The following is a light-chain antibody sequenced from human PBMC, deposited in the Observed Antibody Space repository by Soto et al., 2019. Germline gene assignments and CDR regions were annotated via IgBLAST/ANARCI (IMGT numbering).Light chain of an antibody. V-gene: IGLV2-14*01. Sequence: QSALTQPASVSGSPGQSITISCNGTSSDVGGYNYVSWYQQHPDKAPKLMIYDVSNRPSGVSNRFSGSKSGNTASLTISALQAEDETDYYCCSSTSHNTYVFGTGTKVTVL. CDR1: SSDVGGYNY. CDR3: CSSTSHNTYV. CDR2: DVS. J-gene: IGLJ1*01.